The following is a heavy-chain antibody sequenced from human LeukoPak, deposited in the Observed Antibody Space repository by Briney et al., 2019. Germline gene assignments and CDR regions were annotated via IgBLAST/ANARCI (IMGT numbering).Heavy chain of an antibody. Sequence: SGGSLRLSCAASGFSFSTYTMNWVRQAPGKGLDWVSYISSSSSTIYYADSVKGRFTISRDNSKNTLFLQMNSLRIEDTAVYYCAKVFEVRGARRPKDYWGQGTLVIVSS. CDR3: AKVFEVRGARRPKDY. D-gene: IGHD3-10*01. J-gene: IGHJ4*02. CDR1: GFSFSTYT. V-gene: IGHV3-48*01. CDR2: ISSSSSTI.